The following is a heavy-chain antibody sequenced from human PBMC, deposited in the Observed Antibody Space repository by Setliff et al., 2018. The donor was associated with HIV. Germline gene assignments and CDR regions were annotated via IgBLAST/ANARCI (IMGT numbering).Heavy chain of an antibody. D-gene: IGHD3-22*01. CDR3: ARVRLTMIMMVDYFDQ. CDR2: IYSTGDT. V-gene: IGHV4-34*10. J-gene: IGHJ4*02. Sequence: SETLSLTCAVYVESFSGFYWSWIRQPPGKGLEWVGHIYSTGDTNYNPSLKSRVTLSADTSKNQLSLSLTSVTAADTAVCYCARVRLTMIMMVDYFDQWGQGTLVTVSS. CDR1: VESFSGFY.